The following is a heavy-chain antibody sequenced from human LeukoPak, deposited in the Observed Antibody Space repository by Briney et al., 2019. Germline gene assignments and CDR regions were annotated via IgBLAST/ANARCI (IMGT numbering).Heavy chain of an antibody. CDR3: AKDIVVVPAPTVDY. V-gene: IGHV3-53*01. Sequence: PGGSLRLSCAASGFTVSSNYMSWVRQAPGKGLEWVSVIYSGGSTYYADSVKGRFTISRDNSKNTLYLQMNSLRAEDTAVYYCAKDIVVVPAPTVDYWGQGTLVTVSS. D-gene: IGHD2-2*01. J-gene: IGHJ4*02. CDR2: IYSGGST. CDR1: GFTVSSNY.